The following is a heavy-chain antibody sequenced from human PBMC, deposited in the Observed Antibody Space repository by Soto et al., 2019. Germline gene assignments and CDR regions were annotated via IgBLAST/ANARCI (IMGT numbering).Heavy chain of an antibody. V-gene: IGHV3-23*01. Sequence: DVKLLESGGGLVQPGGSLRLSCAASGFTFISYAMNWVRQAPGKGLQWVTAISGGGDATFYADSVKGRFTISRDNSRNTVTLQMNSLGADDTAVYYCARKVPGSTTRPDYWYFDLWGRGTLVTVSS. D-gene: IGHD3-10*01. CDR3: ARKVPGSTTRPDYWYFDL. CDR2: ISGGGDAT. CDR1: GFTFISYA. J-gene: IGHJ2*01.